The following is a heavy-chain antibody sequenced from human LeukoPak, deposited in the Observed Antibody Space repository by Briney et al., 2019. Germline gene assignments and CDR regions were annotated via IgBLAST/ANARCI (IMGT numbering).Heavy chain of an antibody. CDR3: ASGDYYDSSGYYYLNGADY. V-gene: IGHV3-11*04. D-gene: IGHD3-22*01. J-gene: IGHJ4*02. Sequence: PGVSLRLSCEASGFTFSDYYMSWLRQAPGKGLEWVSYISSSGSTIYYADPVKGRFTISWDNAKNSLYLQMNSLRAEDTAVYYCASGDYYDSSGYYYLNGADYWGQGTRFTVSS. CDR1: GFTFSDYY. CDR2: ISSSGSTI.